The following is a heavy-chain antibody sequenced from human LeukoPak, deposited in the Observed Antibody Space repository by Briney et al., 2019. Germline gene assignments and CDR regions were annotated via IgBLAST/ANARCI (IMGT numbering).Heavy chain of an antibody. CDR3: AREKSGTLTRAYYYIDV. CDR1: GDSMHSYY. J-gene: IGHJ6*03. V-gene: IGHV4-4*07. CDR2: AYSGVNA. D-gene: IGHD1-26*01. Sequence: KTSETLSLTYTVSGDSMHSYYWSWIRQSPEKGLEWIGRAYSGVNAYYNPSLQSRVTISVDKSNNQFSLDLASVTAADTALYCAREKSGTLTRAYYYIDVWGRGITVTVSS.